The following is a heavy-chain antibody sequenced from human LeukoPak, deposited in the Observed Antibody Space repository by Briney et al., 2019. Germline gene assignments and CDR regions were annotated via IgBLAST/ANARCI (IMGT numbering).Heavy chain of an antibody. Sequence: GMSLRLSCAASGFTFSTYGMHWVRQAPGKGLEWVALIWYYGSNKYYADSVKDRFTISRDNYKNTLYLQMNSLRAEDTAVYYCARDQGCTSTDCYSLFFHYWGQGTLVTVSS. V-gene: IGHV3-33*01. J-gene: IGHJ4*02. D-gene: IGHD2-2*01. CDR2: IWYYGSNK. CDR3: ARDQGCTSTDCYSLFFHY. CDR1: GFTFSTYG.